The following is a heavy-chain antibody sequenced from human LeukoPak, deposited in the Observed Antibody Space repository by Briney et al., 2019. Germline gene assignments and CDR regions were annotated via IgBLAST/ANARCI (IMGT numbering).Heavy chain of an antibody. CDR3: ARAPYLPYSSSYYFDY. V-gene: IGHV4-39*01. CDR1: GGSISSSSCY. J-gene: IGHJ4*02. D-gene: IGHD6-13*01. CDR2: IYYSGST. Sequence: SETLSLTCTVSGGSISSSSCYWGWIRQPPGKGLEWIGSIYYSGSTYYNPSLKSRVTISVDTSKNQFSLKLSSVTAADTAVYYCARAPYLPYSSSYYFDYWGQGTLVTVSS.